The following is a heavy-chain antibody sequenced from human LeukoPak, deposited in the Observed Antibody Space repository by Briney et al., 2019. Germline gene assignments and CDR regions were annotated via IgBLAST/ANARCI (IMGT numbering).Heavy chain of an antibody. Sequence: YTFTSXGXXWXRXXXXQXXXXMXWIXXYNGNTNYAQKLQGRVTMTTDTSTSTAYMELRSLRSDDTAVYYCARDPPWELLLRGYYFDYWGQGTLVTVSS. CDR3: ARDPPWELLLRGYYFDY. CDR1: YTFTSXG. CDR2: IXXYNGNT. V-gene: IGHV1-18*01. D-gene: IGHD1-26*01. J-gene: IGHJ4*02.